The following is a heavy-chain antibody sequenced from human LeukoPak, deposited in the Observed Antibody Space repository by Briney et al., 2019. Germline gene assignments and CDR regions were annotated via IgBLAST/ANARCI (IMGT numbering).Heavy chain of an antibody. CDR1: GFTFSSYE. CDR2: ISSSGSTI. Sequence: GGSLRLSCAASGFTFSSYEMNWVRQAPGKGLEWVSYISSSGSTIYYADPVKGRFTISRDNAKNSLYLQMNSLRAEDTAVYYCARRGMITFGGVIDDPAYYFDYWGQGTLVTVSS. CDR3: ARRGMITFGGVIDDPAYYFDY. J-gene: IGHJ4*02. V-gene: IGHV3-48*03. D-gene: IGHD3-16*02.